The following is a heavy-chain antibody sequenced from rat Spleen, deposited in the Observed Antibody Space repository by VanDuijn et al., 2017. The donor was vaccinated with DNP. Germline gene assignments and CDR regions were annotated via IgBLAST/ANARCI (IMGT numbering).Heavy chain of an antibody. Sequence: EVQVLESGGGLVQPGNSLKLSCATSGFTFSTAWMYWYRQFPEKRLEWVARIKPKANNYATDYTESVKGRVTISRDDSRNSIYLQMNNLKEPATALYYCAWPSPWGQGVMVTVSS. CDR3: AWPSP. D-gene: IGHD1-12*01. J-gene: IGHJ2*01. CDR2: IKPKANNYAT. V-gene: IGHV6-6*01. CDR1: GFTFSTAW.